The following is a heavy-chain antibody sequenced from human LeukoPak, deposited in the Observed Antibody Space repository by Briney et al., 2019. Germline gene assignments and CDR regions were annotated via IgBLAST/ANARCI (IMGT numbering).Heavy chain of an antibody. CDR3: ARGPPGSSSSDY. D-gene: IGHD6-13*01. CDR1: GYTFTGYY. Sequence: ASVKVSCKASGYTFTGYYMHWVRQATGQGLEWIGWMNPNSGDTGYAQKFQDRVTMTRNTSINTAYMELSSLRSEDTGVYYCARGPPGSSSSDYWGQGTLVTVS. V-gene: IGHV1-8*02. J-gene: IGHJ4*02. CDR2: MNPNSGDT.